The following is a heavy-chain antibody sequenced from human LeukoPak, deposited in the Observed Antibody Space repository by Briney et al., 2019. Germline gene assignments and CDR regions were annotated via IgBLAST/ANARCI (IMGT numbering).Heavy chain of an antibody. J-gene: IGHJ5*02. D-gene: IGHD2-21*02. Sequence: PGRSLRLSCAASEFTFSNYAMHWVRQAPGKGLEWVAVISYDGSNKYYADSVKGRFTISRDNSKNTLYLQMNSLRPEDTALYYCARVSERLLPSFKWFDPWGREPWSPSPQ. CDR3: ARVSERLLPSFKWFDP. V-gene: IGHV3-30-3*01. CDR1: EFTFSNYA. CDR2: ISYDGSNK.